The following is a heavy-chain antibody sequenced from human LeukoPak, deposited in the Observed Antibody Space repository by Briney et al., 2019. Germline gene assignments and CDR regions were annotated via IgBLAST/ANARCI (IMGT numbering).Heavy chain of an antibody. J-gene: IGHJ4*02. V-gene: IGHV3-11*05. Sequence: GGSLRLSCAASGSSFSDYYMSWMRQAPGKGLEWVSYISSSRASQSDYADSVKSRFTISRDNAKNSLYLQMNNLRGEDTAVYYCARVGYSYGVLDYWGQGILVTVSS. D-gene: IGHD5-18*01. CDR2: ISSSRASQS. CDR1: GSSFSDYY. CDR3: ARVGYSYGVLDY.